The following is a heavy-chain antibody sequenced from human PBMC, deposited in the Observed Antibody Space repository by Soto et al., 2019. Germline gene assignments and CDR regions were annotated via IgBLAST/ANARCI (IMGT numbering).Heavy chain of an antibody. D-gene: IGHD6-6*01. CDR1: GGSISSSKW. CDR2: IYHSGST. V-gene: IGHV4-4*02. Sequence: QMQLQESGPGLMKPSGTLSLTCGVSGGSISSSKWWTWVRQPPGKGPEWIGEIYHSGSTNYNPSLTSRVTISLDKSKNQFYLTLTSVTAADTAVYYCASQDYSSSTDASFLVNGYFDLWGRGILVTVSS. J-gene: IGHJ2*01. CDR3: ASQDYSSSTDASFLVNGYFDL.